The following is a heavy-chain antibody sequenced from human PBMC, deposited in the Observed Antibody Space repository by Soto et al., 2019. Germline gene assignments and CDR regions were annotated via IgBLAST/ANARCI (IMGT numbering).Heavy chain of an antibody. Sequence: EVQLLESGGGLVQPGGSLRLSCAASGFTFSSYAMSWVHQAPGKGLEWVSAISGSGGSTYYADSVKGRFTISRDNSKNTLYLQMNSLRAEDTAVYYCAKDEDYGDFPFDYWGQGTLVTVSS. CDR1: GFTFSSYA. D-gene: IGHD4-17*01. CDR3: AKDEDYGDFPFDY. J-gene: IGHJ4*02. CDR2: ISGSGGST. V-gene: IGHV3-23*01.